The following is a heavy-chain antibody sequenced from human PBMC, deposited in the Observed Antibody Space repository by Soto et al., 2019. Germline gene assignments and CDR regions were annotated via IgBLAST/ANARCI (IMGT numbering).Heavy chain of an antibody. Sequence: GGSLRLSCAASGFTFSSYSMNWVRQAPGKGLEWVSSISSSSSYIYYADSVKGRFTISRDNAKNSLYLQMNSLRAEDTAVYYCAREIYSILGSYGMDVWGQGTTVTVSS. CDR3: AREIYSILGSYGMDV. D-gene: IGHD4-4*01. CDR2: ISSSSSYI. CDR1: GFTFSSYS. J-gene: IGHJ6*02. V-gene: IGHV3-21*01.